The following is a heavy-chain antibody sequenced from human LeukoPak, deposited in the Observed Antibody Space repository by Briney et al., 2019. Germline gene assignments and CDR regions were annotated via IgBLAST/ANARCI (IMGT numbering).Heavy chain of an antibody. D-gene: IGHD6-19*01. CDR2: ISGGGGST. Sequence: GGSLRLSCAASGFTVSSNYMSWVRQAPGKGLEWVSAISGGGGSTYYADSVKGRFTISRDNSKNTLYLQMNSLRAEDTAVYYCAKDWGSYSSGWTWFDPWGQGTLVTVSS. J-gene: IGHJ5*02. V-gene: IGHV3-23*01. CDR3: AKDWGSYSSGWTWFDP. CDR1: GFTVSSNY.